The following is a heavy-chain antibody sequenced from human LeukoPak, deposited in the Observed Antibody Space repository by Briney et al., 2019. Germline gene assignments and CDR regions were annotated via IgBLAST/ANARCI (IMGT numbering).Heavy chain of an antibody. CDR2: ISGSGGST. V-gene: IGHV3-23*01. D-gene: IGHD4-11*01. CDR3: AKRGSDYSDYAAKYFDY. CDR1: GFTFSSYA. Sequence: GGSLRLSCAASGFTFSSYAMSGVRQAPGKGLEWVSAISGSGGSTYYADSVKGRFTISRDNSKNTLYLQMNSLRAEDTAVYYCAKRGSDYSDYAAKYFDYWGQGTLVTVSS. J-gene: IGHJ4*02.